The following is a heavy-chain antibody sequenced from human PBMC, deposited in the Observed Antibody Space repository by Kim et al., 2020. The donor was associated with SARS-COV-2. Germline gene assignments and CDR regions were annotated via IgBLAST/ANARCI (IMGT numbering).Heavy chain of an antibody. D-gene: IGHD1-26*01. V-gene: IGHV1-18*01. Sequence: ASVKVSCKASGYTFTSYGISWVRQAPGQGLEWMGWISAYNGNTNYAQKLQGRVTMTTETSTSTAYMELRSLRSDATAVYYCAREWWGLRGVRFDPWGQGTLVTVSS. J-gene: IGHJ5*02. CDR3: AREWWGLRGVRFDP. CDR1: GYTFTSYG. CDR2: ISAYNGNT.